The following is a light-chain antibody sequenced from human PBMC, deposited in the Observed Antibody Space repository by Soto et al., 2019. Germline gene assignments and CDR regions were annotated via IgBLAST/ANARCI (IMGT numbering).Light chain of an antibody. Sequence: EIVLTQSPGTLSLSPGERATLSCRASESVRSSYLAWYRQKPGQAPRLLIFGASNRATGIPDRFSGSGSGTDFTLTISRLEPEDFVVYYCQQYGRSPSTFGQGTKVEIK. V-gene: IGKV3-20*01. J-gene: IGKJ1*01. CDR1: ESVRSSY. CDR3: QQYGRSPST. CDR2: GAS.